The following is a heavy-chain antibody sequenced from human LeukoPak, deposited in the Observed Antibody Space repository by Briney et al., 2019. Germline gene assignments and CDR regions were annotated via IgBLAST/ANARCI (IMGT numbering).Heavy chain of an antibody. D-gene: IGHD2-15*01. Sequence: ASVKVSCKASGYTFTSYDINWVRQATGQGLEWMGWISAYNGNTNYAQKLQGRVTMTTDTSTSTAYMELRSLRSDDTAVYYCARATVLFRLIDYWGQGTLVTVSS. J-gene: IGHJ4*02. V-gene: IGHV1-18*01. CDR2: ISAYNGNT. CDR1: GYTFTSYD. CDR3: ARATVLFRLIDY.